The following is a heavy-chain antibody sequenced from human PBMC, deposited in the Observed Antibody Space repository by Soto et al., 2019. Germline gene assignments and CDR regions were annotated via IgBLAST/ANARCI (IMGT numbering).Heavy chain of an antibody. Sequence: SETLSLTCTVSGGSISSGGYYWSRIRQHPGKGLEWIGYIYYSGSTYYNPSLKSRVTISVDTSKNQFSLKLSSVTAADTAVYYCARGTAYNWNYLDYWGQGTLVTVSS. CDR1: GGSISSGGYY. J-gene: IGHJ4*02. CDR2: IYYSGST. V-gene: IGHV4-31*03. CDR3: ARGTAYNWNYLDY. D-gene: IGHD1-20*01.